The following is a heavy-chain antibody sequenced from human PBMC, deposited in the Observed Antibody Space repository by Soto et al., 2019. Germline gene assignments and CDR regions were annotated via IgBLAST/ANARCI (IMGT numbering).Heavy chain of an antibody. V-gene: IGHV1-69*13. CDR2: IIPIFGTA. J-gene: IGHJ4*02. CDR1: GGTFSSYA. D-gene: IGHD6-13*01. Sequence: ASVKVSCKASGGTFSSYAISWVRQAPGQGLEWIGGIIPIFGTANYAQKFQGRVTITADESTSTAYMELSSLRSEDTAVYYCARLSSSSGIGDADYWGQGTLVTVSS. CDR3: ARLSSSSGIGDADY.